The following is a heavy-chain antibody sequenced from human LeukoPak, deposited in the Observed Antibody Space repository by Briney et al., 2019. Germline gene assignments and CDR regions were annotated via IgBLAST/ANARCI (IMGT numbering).Heavy chain of an antibody. J-gene: IGHJ4*02. D-gene: IGHD4-17*01. CDR2: ISSSSSYI. V-gene: IGHV3-21*01. CDR1: GFTFSSYS. CDR3: ARYSGYASDYGDFPASPDDY. Sequence: GGSLRLSCAASGFTFSSYSMNWVRQAPGKGLEWVSSISSSSSYIYYADSVKGRFTISRDNAKNSLYLQMNSLTAEDTAVYYCARYSGYASDYGDFPASPDDYWGQGTLVTVSS.